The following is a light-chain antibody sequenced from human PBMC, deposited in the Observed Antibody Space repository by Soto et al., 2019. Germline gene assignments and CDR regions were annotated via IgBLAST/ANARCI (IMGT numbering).Light chain of an antibody. V-gene: IGLV1-44*01. J-gene: IGLJ7*01. CDR3: VAWDGSLNGHV. CDR1: SSNIGINT. Sequence: QSVLTQPPSESGTPGQRVTISCSGSSSNIGINTVNWYQQLPGTAPKLLMYSNNRRPSGVPDRFSGSKSGTSASLAINGLQSEDEADYYCVAWDGSLNGHVFGGGTQLTVL. CDR2: SNN.